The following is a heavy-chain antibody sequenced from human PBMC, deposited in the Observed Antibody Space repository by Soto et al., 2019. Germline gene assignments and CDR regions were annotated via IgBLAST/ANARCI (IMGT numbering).Heavy chain of an antibody. Sequence: QVQLVQSGAEVKKPGSSVKVSCKASGGTFSSYAISWVRQAPGQGLEWMGRVFPILAIANYAQKFQGRVTITADESTNTAYMELSSLRSEDTAVYFCARDDVGYCSGGRCSTEPIYNWFDPWGQGTLVTVSS. D-gene: IGHD2-15*01. CDR3: ARDDVGYCSGGRCSTEPIYNWFDP. V-gene: IGHV1-69*04. CDR1: GGTFSSYA. J-gene: IGHJ5*02. CDR2: VFPILAIA.